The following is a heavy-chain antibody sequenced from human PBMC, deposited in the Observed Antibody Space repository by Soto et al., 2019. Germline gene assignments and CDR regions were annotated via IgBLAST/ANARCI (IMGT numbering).Heavy chain of an antibody. Sequence: QVQLVQSGAEVKKPGASVKVSCKASGYTFTGYYMHWVRQAPGQGLEWMGWINPNSGGTNYAQKFQGRVTMTRDTSISTAYMELSRLRSDDTAVHYCARVGPDYGDLPNFDYWGQGTLVTVSS. V-gene: IGHV1-2*02. CDR1: GYTFTGYY. CDR3: ARVGPDYGDLPNFDY. CDR2: INPNSGGT. J-gene: IGHJ4*02. D-gene: IGHD4-17*01.